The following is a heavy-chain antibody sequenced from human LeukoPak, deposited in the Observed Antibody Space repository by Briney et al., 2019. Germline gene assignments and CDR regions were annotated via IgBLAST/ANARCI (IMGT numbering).Heavy chain of an antibody. J-gene: IGHJ4*02. Sequence: SETLSLTCTVSGGSISSCYWSWIRQPPGKGLEWIGFIYYSGSANYNPSLRSRVTISVDTSKNQFSLKLTSVTAADTAVYYCARTGVVATSYFFDYWGQGTLVTVSS. CDR1: GGSISSCY. CDR2: IYYSGSA. CDR3: ARTGVVATSYFFDY. D-gene: IGHD5-12*01. V-gene: IGHV4-59*01.